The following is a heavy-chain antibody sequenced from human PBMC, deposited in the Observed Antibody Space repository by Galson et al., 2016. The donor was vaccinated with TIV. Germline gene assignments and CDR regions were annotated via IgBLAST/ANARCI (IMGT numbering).Heavy chain of an antibody. CDR1: GGTFSSYG. CDR2: IIPIYGTI. D-gene: IGHD3-22*01. Sequence: CKASGGTFSSYGISWVRQAPGQGLEWMGGIIPIYGTINYAQKFQDRLTITADTSTTTAYMELSSLRFEDTAVYYCARDFHSSGPSEETDAFDILGQGAMVTVSS. J-gene: IGHJ3*02. CDR3: ARDFHSSGPSEETDAFDI. V-gene: IGHV1-69*06.